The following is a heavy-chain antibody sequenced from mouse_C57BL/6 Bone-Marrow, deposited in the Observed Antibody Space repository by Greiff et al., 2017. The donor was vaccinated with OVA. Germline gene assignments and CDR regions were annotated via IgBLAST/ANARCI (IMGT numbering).Heavy chain of an antibody. CDR3: ARDPYGADY. D-gene: IGHD1-1*01. J-gene: IGHJ2*01. V-gene: IGHV5-4*01. CDR2: ISAGGSYT. Sequence: EVKLVESGGGLVKPGGSLKLSCAASGFTFSSYAMSWVRQTPEKRLEWVATISAGGSYTYYPDNVKGRFTITRDNAKNNLYLQMSHLKSGDTAMYYCARDPYGADYWGQGTTLTVSS. CDR1: GFTFSSYA.